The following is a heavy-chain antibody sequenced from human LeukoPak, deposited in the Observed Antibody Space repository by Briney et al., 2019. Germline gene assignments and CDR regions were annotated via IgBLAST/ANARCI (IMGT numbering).Heavy chain of an antibody. CDR2: INHSGST. V-gene: IGHV4-34*01. CDR1: GGSFSGYY. D-gene: IGHD6-13*01. J-gene: IGHJ6*02. CDR3: ARGPSYSSSGEYYYYGMDV. Sequence: SETLSLTCAVYGGSFSGYYWSWIRQPPGKGPEWIGEINHSGSTNYNPSLKSRVTISVDTSKNQFSLKLSSVTAADTAVYYCARGPSYSSSGEYYYYGMDVWGQGTTVTVSS.